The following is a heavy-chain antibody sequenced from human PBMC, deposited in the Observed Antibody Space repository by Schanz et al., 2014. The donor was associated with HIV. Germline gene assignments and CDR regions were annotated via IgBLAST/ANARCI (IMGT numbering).Heavy chain of an antibody. J-gene: IGHJ6*02. CDR2: TSGYNGNT. Sequence: QVQLVQSGAEVKKPGASVKVSCKASGYTFINYGISWVRQAPGQGLEWMGWTSGYNGNTNYAQKIQGRVTMTRDTSTTTAYMELRGLRPDDTAIYYCARDGEPYGIDVWGQGTPVTVSS. CDR3: ARDGEPYGIDV. D-gene: IGHD2-21*01. CDR1: GYTFINYG. V-gene: IGHV1-18*01.